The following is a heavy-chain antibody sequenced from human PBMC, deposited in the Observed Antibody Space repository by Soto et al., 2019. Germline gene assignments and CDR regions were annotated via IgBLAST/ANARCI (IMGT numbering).Heavy chain of an antibody. V-gene: IGHV1-69*02. J-gene: IGHJ3*01. CDR1: GDTFSSYT. CDR2: IIHILDIA. Sequence: SVKVSCKASGDTFSSYTINWVRQAPGQGKEWMGRIIHILDIANYEQKNQNKVTITADKSTSTAYMELSSLRSEDTAVYYFAPGIYDSSGYYYDIWFYPWGPGIMVTVSS. D-gene: IGHD3-22*01. CDR3: APGIYDSSGYYYDIWFYP.